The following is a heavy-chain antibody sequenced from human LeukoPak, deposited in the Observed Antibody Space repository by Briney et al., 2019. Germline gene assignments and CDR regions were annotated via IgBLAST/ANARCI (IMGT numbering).Heavy chain of an antibody. J-gene: IGHJ4*02. D-gene: IGHD3-3*01. Sequence: PSETLSLTCAVYGGSFSAYYWSWIRQPPGKGLEWIGEINHSGSTNYNPSLKSRVTISVDTSKNQFSLKLSSVTAADTAVYYCARFYVLRFLEWLWTYFDYWGQGTLVTVSS. V-gene: IGHV4-34*01. CDR3: ARFYVLRFLEWLWTYFDY. CDR1: GGSFSAYY. CDR2: INHSGST.